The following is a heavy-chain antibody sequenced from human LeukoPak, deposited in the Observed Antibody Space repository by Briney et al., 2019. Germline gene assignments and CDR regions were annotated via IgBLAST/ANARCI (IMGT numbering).Heavy chain of an antibody. D-gene: IGHD6-13*01. J-gene: IGHJ4*02. V-gene: IGHV4-30-2*01. CDR2: IYLSGST. Sequence: AQTLSLTCAVSGGSISNAAYSWSWSRQAPGQGLEWCVSIYLSGSTYYNAFLKSRVTISIDTSKNQFSLKLSSVTAADTAVYYCARGEAAAGTNFDYWGQGTLVTVSS. CDR1: GGSISNAAYS. CDR3: ARGEAAAGTNFDY.